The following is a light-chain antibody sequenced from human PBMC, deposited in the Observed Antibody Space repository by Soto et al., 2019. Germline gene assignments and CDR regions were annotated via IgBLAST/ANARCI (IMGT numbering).Light chain of an antibody. CDR2: EVN. Sequence: QSALTQPPSASGSPGQSITISCTGTSSDVGGYNYVSWYQQHPGKAPKLIIHEVNKRPSGVPDRFSGSKSGNTASLTVTGLQAADDADYYCCSYAGSNILIFGEGTKLTVL. CDR1: SSDVGGYNY. CDR3: CSYAGSNILI. J-gene: IGLJ2*01. V-gene: IGLV2-8*01.